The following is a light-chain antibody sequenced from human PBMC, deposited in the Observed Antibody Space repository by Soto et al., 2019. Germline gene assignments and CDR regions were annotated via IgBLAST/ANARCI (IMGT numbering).Light chain of an antibody. J-gene: IGKJ4*01. V-gene: IGKV3-15*01. Sequence: EIVMTQSPATLSVSPGERATLSCRASQSVNSNFAWYRQKPGQAPRLLISDASTRATGVPARFSGSGSGTEFTLPISSLQSEDSGIYYCQQYNFWPPLTFGGGTKVEIK. CDR3: QQYNFWPPLT. CDR1: QSVNSN. CDR2: DAS.